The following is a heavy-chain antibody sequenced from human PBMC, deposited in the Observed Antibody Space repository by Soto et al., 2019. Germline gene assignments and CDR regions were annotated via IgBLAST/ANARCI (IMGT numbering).Heavy chain of an antibody. V-gene: IGHV2-5*01. CDR2: IYWNDEK. D-gene: IGHD4-4*01. CDR1: GFSLTTDGVG. CDR3: AHRTTVTSGIN. J-gene: IGHJ4*02. Sequence: QITLKESGPTLVKPTQTLTLTCTFSGFSLTTDGVGVDWIRQPPGKALEWLGLIYWNDEKLYRPSLQSRLTISKDTSRNQVVLTMTSMDPVDTATYFCAHRTTVTSGINWGQGTLVTVSS.